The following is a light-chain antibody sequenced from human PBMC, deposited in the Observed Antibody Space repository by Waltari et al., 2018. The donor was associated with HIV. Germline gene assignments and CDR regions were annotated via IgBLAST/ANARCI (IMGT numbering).Light chain of an antibody. CDR3: QQYYSSPRT. CDR1: QSVLSRSNNEIY. CDR2: RAS. V-gene: IGKV4-1*01. Sequence: DIVMTQSPASLAVSLGERATINCKSSQSVLSRSNNEIYLAWYQQKPGQPPKLLSYRASTPDSGVPERLSGSGSGTDFSLTLSSLHAEDVAVYYCQQYYSSPRTFGQRTKVEIK. J-gene: IGKJ1*01.